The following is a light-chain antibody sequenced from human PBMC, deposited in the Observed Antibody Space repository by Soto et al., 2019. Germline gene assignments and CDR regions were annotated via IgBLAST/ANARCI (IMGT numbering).Light chain of an antibody. CDR1: SSNIGAGYD. CDR3: QSYDSSLSGWV. Sequence: QSVLTQPPSVSGAPGQRVTISCTGSSNIGAGYDVHWYQQLPGTAPKLLIYGNSNRPLGVPDRFSGSKSGTSASLAITGLQAEDEADYYCQSYDSSLSGWVFGGGTKLTVL. J-gene: IGLJ3*02. CDR2: GNS. V-gene: IGLV1-40*01.